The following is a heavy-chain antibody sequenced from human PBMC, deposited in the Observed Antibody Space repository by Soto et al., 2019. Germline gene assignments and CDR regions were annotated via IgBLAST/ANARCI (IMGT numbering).Heavy chain of an antibody. CDR1: GGSISSYY. CDR2: IYYSGST. D-gene: IGHD6-13*01. J-gene: IGHJ5*02. Sequence: SETLSLTCTVSGGSISSYYWSWIRQPPGKGLEWIGYIYYSGSTNYNPSLKSRVTISVDTSKNQFSLKLSSVTAADTAVYYCARSPGYYSSSWLDPWGQGTLVTVSS. CDR3: ARSPGYYSSSWLDP. V-gene: IGHV4-59*08.